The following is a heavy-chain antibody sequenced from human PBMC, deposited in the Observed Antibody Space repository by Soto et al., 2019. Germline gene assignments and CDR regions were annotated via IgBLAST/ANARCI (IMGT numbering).Heavy chain of an antibody. CDR3: ARGPVGATYYYYGMDV. CDR2: INAGNGNT. J-gene: IGHJ6*02. D-gene: IGHD1-26*01. Sequence: QVQLVQSGAEEKKPGASVKVSCKASGYTFTSYAMHWVRQAPGQRLEWMGWINAGNGNTKYSQKFQGRVTITRDTXAXXAYMELSSLRSEDTAVYYCARGPVGATYYYYGMDVWGQGTTVTVSS. V-gene: IGHV1-3*05. CDR1: GYTFTSYA.